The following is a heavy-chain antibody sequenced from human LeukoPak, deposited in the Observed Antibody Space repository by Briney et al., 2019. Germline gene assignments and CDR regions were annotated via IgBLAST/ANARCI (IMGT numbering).Heavy chain of an antibody. J-gene: IGHJ3*02. V-gene: IGHV3-66*02. CDR1: GFTVSSNY. D-gene: IGHD2-2*01. Sequence: GGSLRLSCAASGFTVSSNYMSWVRQAPGKGLEWVSVIYSGGSTYYADSVKGRFTISRDNSKNTLYLQMNSLRAEDTAVYYCARGCGCSSTSCCDAFDIWGQGTMVTVSS. CDR3: ARGCGCSSTSCCDAFDI. CDR2: IYSGGST.